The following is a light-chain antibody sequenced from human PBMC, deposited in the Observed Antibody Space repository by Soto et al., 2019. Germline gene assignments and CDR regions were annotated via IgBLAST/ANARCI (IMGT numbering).Light chain of an antibody. V-gene: IGKV3-20*01. Sequence: EIVLTQSPGTLSMSPGERATLSCRASQSISSNYLAWYQQKPGQAPRLLIYGASSRATDIPDRFSGSGSGTDFTLTISRLEAEEFAVYYCQQYGSSPRTFGQGTKVEFK. CDR1: QSISSNY. CDR3: QQYGSSPRT. J-gene: IGKJ1*01. CDR2: GAS.